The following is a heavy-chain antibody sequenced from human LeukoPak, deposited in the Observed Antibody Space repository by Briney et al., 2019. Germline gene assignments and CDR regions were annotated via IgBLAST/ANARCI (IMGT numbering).Heavy chain of an antibody. J-gene: IGHJ6*03. CDR1: GYTFSSYW. CDR3: ARLAYCSNDVCYSNYYYSMDV. CDR2: IYPDDSDT. V-gene: IGHV5-51*01. D-gene: IGHD2-8*01. Sequence: GESLKISCKGSGYTFSSYWIGWVRQMPGKGLEWMGIIYPDDSDTRYSPSFQGQVTISADKSISTAYLQLSSLKASDTAMYYCARLAYCSNDVCYSNYYYSMDVWGKGTTVTVSS.